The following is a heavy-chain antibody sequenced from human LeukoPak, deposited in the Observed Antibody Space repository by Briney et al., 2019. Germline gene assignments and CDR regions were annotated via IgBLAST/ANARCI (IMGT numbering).Heavy chain of an antibody. J-gene: IGHJ4*02. CDR2: INTDGSST. CDR3: ARVAYYYGSGSYPY. D-gene: IGHD3-10*01. Sequence: GGSLRLSCAASGFTFSSYWMHWVRQAPGKGLVWVSRINTDGSSTSYADSVKGRFTISRDNAKNTLYLQMNSLRAEDTAVYYCARVAYYYGSGSYPYWGQGTLVTVSS. V-gene: IGHV3-74*01. CDR1: GFTFSSYW.